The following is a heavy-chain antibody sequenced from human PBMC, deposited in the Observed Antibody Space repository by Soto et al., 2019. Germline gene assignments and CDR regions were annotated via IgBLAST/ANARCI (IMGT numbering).Heavy chain of an antibody. J-gene: IGHJ4*02. Sequence: SVKVSCKASGYTFTSYDMHWVRQAPGQGLEWMGRIIPILGIANYAQKFQGRVTITADKSTSTAYMELSSLRSEDTAVYYCRVVAATRIDYWGQGTLVTVSS. D-gene: IGHD2-15*01. V-gene: IGHV1-69*04. CDR2: IIPILGIA. CDR3: RVVAATRIDY. CDR1: GYTFTSYD.